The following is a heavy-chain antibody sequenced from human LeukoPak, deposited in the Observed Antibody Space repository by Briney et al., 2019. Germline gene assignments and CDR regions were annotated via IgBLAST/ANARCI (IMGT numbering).Heavy chain of an antibody. CDR1: GYSISSGYY. V-gene: IGHV4-38-2*02. CDR3: ARGRGILTGYYIH. D-gene: IGHD3-9*01. CDR2: INHSGST. J-gene: IGHJ4*02. Sequence: PSETLSLTCTVSGYSISSGYYWGWIRQPPGKGLEWIGEINHSGSTNYNPSLKSRVTISVDTSKNQFSLKLSSVTAADTAVYYCARGRGILTGYYIHWGQGTLVTVSS.